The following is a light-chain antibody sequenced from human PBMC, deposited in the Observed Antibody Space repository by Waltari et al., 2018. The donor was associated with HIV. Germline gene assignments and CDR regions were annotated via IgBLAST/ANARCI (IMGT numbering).Light chain of an antibody. J-gene: IGLJ2*01. CDR1: STDIGRSEY. V-gene: IGLV2-14*03. Sequence: QSALTQPASASGSPGQSITISCTRTSTDIGRSEYVSWYQQHPGKAPKLIIYNVNRRPTGVSDCFSGSKSGNTASLTISGLQPEDEADYYCGAYTGSGNLGLFGGGTKLTVL. CDR2: NVN. CDR3: GAYTGSGNLGL.